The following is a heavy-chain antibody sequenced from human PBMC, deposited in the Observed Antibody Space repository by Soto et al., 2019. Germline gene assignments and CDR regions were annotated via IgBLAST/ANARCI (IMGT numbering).Heavy chain of an antibody. CDR3: ARVFKNGVGDPDDY. V-gene: IGHV3-30-3*01. D-gene: IGHD3-10*01. J-gene: IGHJ4*02. CDR2: ISYDGSNK. CDR1: GFTFSSYA. Sequence: QAGGSLRLSCAASGFTFSSYAMHWVRQAPGKGLEWVAVISYDGSNKYYADSVKGRFTISRDNSKNTLYLQMNSLRAEDTAVYYCARVFKNGVGDPDDYWGQGTLVTVSS.